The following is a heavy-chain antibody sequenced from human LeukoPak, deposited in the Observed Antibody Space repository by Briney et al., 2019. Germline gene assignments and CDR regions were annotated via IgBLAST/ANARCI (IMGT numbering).Heavy chain of an antibody. Sequence: GGSPRLSCVVSGFTLSQYWMTWVRQAPGKGLEWVGRIKSKTDGGTTDYAAPVKGRFTISRDDSKNTLYLQMNSLKTEDTAVYYCTTEAYYYDSSGYYVADYWGQGTLVTVSS. D-gene: IGHD3-22*01. CDR1: GFTLSQYW. J-gene: IGHJ4*02. CDR3: TTEAYYYDSSGYYVADY. V-gene: IGHV3-15*01. CDR2: IKSKTDGGTT.